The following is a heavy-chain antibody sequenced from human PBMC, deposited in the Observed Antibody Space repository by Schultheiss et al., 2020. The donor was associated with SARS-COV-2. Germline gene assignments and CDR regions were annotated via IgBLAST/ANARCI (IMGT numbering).Heavy chain of an antibody. J-gene: IGHJ6*03. CDR3: ARVRDWYFPLGYYMDV. V-gene: IGHV3-30-3*01. Sequence: GGSLRLSCAASGFTFSSYAMHWVRQAPGKGLEWVAVISYDGSNKYYADSVKGRFTISRDNSKNTLYLQMNSLRAEDTAVYYCARVRDWYFPLGYYMDVWGKGTTVTVSS. CDR2: ISYDGSNK. CDR1: GFTFSSYA. D-gene: IGHD3/OR15-3a*01.